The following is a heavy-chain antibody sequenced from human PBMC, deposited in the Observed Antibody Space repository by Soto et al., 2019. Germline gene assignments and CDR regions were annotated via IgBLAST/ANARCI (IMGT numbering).Heavy chain of an antibody. J-gene: IGHJ6*03. CDR1: GYTFTSYD. CDR2: MNPNSGNT. V-gene: IGHV1-8*01. D-gene: IGHD3-3*01. CDR3: ARGGFAIFGVVITHYYYYYMDV. Sequence: ASVKVSCKASGYTFTSYDINWVRQATGQGLEWMGWMNPNSGNTGYAQKFQGRVTMTRNTSISTAYMELSSLRSEDTAVYYCARGGFAIFGVVITHYYYYYMDVWGKGTTVTVSS.